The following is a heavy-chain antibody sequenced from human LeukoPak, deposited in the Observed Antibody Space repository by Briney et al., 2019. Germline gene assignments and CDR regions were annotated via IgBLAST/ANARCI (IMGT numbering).Heavy chain of an antibody. CDR2: IYYSGSP. J-gene: IGHJ4*02. CDR1: GGSVSSYY. Sequence: SETLSLTCTVSGGSVSSYYWSWIRQPPGKGLEWIGYIYYSGSPYYNPSLKRRVTISVDTSKNQFSLKLSSVTAADTAVYYCALGYGGGVGDYWGQGTLVTVSS. V-gene: IGHV4-59*08. D-gene: IGHD4-23*01. CDR3: ALGYGGGVGDY.